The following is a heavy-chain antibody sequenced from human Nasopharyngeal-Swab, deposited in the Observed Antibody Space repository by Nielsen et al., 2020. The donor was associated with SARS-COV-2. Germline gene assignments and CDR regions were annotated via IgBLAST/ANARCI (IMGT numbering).Heavy chain of an antibody. V-gene: IGHV3-7*01. CDR2: IKQDGSEK. D-gene: IGHD3-3*01. Sequence: GGSLRLSCAASGFTFSSYWMSWVRQAPGKGLERVANIKQDGSEKYYVDSVKGRFTISRDNAKNSLYLQMNSLRAEDTAVYYCARDDDFWSGYSNGMDVWGQGTTVTVSS. J-gene: IGHJ6*02. CDR1: GFTFSSYW. CDR3: ARDDDFWSGYSNGMDV.